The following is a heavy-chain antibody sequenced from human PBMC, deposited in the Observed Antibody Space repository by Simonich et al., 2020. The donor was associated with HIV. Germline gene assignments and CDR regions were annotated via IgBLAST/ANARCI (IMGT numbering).Heavy chain of an antibody. CDR2: ISSNGGST. J-gene: IGHJ4*02. CDR3: ARTPTGKYSDY. CDR1: GFTFSTYG. D-gene: IGHD2-8*02. V-gene: IGHV3-64*01. Sequence: EVQVVESGGGLVQPGGSLRLSCAASGFTFSTYGMHWVRQAPGKGLEYVSAISSNGGSTYYANSVKGRFTISRDNAKNTLYLQMGSLRAEDMAVYYCARTPTGKYSDYWGQGTLVTVSS.